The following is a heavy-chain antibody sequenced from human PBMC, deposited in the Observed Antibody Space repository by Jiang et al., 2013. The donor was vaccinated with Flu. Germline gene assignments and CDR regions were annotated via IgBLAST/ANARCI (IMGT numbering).Heavy chain of an antibody. CDR3: TTDLQFDWLKPLYGMAV. V-gene: IGHV3-30*07. CDR1: GFTFSDYH. Sequence: VQLVESGGGVVQPGGSLRLACAASGFTFSDYHMHWVRQAPGKGLEWLAVISYDGSNKYYADSAVPVRGRFTLSRDDSKNMVYLQMKSLKTEDTAVYYCTTDLQFDWLKPLYGMAVWGPGTTVTVSS. D-gene: IGHD3-9*01. CDR2: ISYDGSNK. J-gene: IGHJ6*02.